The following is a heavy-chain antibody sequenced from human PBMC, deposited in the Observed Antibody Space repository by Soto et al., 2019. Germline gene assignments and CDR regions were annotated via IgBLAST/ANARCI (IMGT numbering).Heavy chain of an antibody. Sequence: EVQLVESGGGLVEPGGALRLSCEASGFNFMRYDMNWVRQATEKVLEWVSVIGTAGDTFYTGSVKCRYIISREKGKNSLYLQMNSIRVGDKAVDYCARAGQGASCSGGSCYLWASDIWGQGTMVTVSS. V-gene: IGHV3-13*01. CDR1: GFNFMRYD. J-gene: IGHJ3*02. CDR3: ARAGQGASCSGGSCYLWASDI. CDR2: IGTAGDT. D-gene: IGHD2-15*01.